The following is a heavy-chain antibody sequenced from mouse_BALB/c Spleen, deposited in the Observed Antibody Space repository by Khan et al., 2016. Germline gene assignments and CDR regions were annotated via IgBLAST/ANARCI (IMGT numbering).Heavy chain of an antibody. D-gene: IGHD2-3*01. Sequence: EVQLQESGPGLVKPSQSLSLTCSVTGYSITSGYYWNWIRQFPGNKLEWMGYISYDGSNNYNPSLKNRISITRDTSTNQFFLKLNSVTTEDTATYDCARGRNGYSDYWGQGTTLTVSS. V-gene: IGHV3-6*02. CDR2: ISYDGSN. J-gene: IGHJ2*01. CDR3: ARGRNGYSDY. CDR1: GYSITSGYY.